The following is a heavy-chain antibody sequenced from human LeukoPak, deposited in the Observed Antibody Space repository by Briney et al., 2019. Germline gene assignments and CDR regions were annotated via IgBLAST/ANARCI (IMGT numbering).Heavy chain of an antibody. J-gene: IGHJ4*02. CDR2: INPNSGGT. CDR3: ARKSAARSTSEFDC. CDR1: GYTFTGYY. D-gene: IGHD2-2*01. V-gene: IGHV1-2*02. Sequence: ASVKDSCKASGYTFTGYYINWVRQAPGQGLEWMGWINPNSGGTNYAQKFQGRVTMTSDTSISTAYMELSSLRSDDTAVYYCARKSAARSTSEFDCWGQGTLVTVSS.